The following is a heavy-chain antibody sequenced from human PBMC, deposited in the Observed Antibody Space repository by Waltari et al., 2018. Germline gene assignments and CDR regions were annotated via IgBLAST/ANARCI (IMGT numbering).Heavy chain of an antibody. CDR2: RNPNSGNT. Sequence: QVQLVQSGAEVKKPGASVKVSCKASGYTFTSYDINWVRQATGQGLGGMGWRNPNSGNTGYAKKFQGRVTMTRNTSISTAYMELSSLRSEDTAVYYCARGVVAARLIGTYWGQGTLVTVSS. CDR1: GYTFTSYD. CDR3: ARGVVAARLIGTY. J-gene: IGHJ4*02. D-gene: IGHD6-6*01. V-gene: IGHV1-8*01.